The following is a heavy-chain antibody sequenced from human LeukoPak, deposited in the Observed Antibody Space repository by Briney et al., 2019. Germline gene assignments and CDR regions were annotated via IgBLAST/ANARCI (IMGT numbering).Heavy chain of an antibody. V-gene: IGHV3-7*01. J-gene: IGHJ4*02. CDR2: INQDGSER. CDR3: ARIVYSSSWRSFDY. Sequence: GGSLRLSCTPSRFSFSNYWMAWVRQAPGKGLEWVGNINQDGSERNYVDSVKGRFTISRDNAKNSLYLQMNSLRAEDTAVYYCARIVYSSSWRSFDYWGQGTLVTVSS. D-gene: IGHD6-13*01. CDR1: RFSFSNYW.